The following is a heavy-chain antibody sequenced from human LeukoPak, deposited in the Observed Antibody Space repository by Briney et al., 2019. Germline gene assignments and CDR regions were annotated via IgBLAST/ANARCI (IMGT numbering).Heavy chain of an antibody. CDR1: GGSISSGDYY. CDR2: IYYSGST. CDR3: ARDGVSALNLYSDL. Sequence: PSETLSLTCTVSGGSISSGDYYWSWIRQPPGKGLEWIGYIYYSGSTYYNPSLKSRVIISVDTSKNQFSLSLISVTAADTAVYYCARDGVSALNLYSDLWGRGTLVTVSS. J-gene: IGHJ2*01. V-gene: IGHV4-30-4*02. D-gene: IGHD3-3*01.